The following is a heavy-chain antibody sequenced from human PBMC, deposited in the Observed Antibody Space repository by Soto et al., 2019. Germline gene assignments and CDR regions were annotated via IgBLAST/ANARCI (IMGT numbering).Heavy chain of an antibody. CDR1: GFTFSSYG. Sequence: QVQLVESGGGVVQPGRSLRLSCAASGFTFSSYGMHWVRQAPGKGLEWVAVISYDGSNKYYADSVKGRFTISRDNSKNTLFLQMNSLRAEDTAVYYCANQRGSYRYSLQHWDHGTLVTVSS. D-gene: IGHD3-16*02. CDR3: ANQRGSYRYSLQH. J-gene: IGHJ1*01. V-gene: IGHV3-30*18. CDR2: ISYDGSNK.